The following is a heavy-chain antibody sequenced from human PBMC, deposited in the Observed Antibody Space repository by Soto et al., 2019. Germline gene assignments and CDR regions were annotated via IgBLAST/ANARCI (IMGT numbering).Heavy chain of an antibody. Sequence: EVQLLESGGGLVQPGGSLRLSCAASGFTFSSYAMSWVRQAPGQWLEWVSAISGSGGSTYYADSVTGRFTISRDNSKTTLYLQMISLIAEDTAVYYCAKNLWVAATPLDYGGQGTLVTVSS. J-gene: IGHJ4*02. CDR2: ISGSGGST. V-gene: IGHV3-23*01. D-gene: IGHD2-15*01. CDR1: GFTFSSYA. CDR3: AKNLWVAATPLDY.